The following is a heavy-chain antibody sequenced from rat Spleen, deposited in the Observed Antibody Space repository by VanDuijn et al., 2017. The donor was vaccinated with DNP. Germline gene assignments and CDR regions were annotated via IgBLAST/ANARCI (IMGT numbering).Heavy chain of an antibody. CDR3: ARWTRYFDY. D-gene: IGHD1-7*01. CDR2: LNSAGST. CDR1: GYSITSSYR. J-gene: IGHJ2*01. V-gene: IGHV3-3*01. Sequence: EVQLQESGPGLVKPSQSLSLTCSVTGYSITSSYRWNWIRKFPGNKLEWMGYLNSAGSTNYNPSLKSRVSITRDTSKNQFFLHLNSVTTEDTATYYCARWTRYFDYWGQGVMVTVSS.